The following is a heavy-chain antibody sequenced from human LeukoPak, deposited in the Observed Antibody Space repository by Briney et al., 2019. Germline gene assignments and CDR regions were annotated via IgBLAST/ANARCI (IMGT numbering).Heavy chain of an antibody. J-gene: IGHJ4*02. Sequence: ASVKVSCKACGYTFTSYGISWVRQAPGQGLEWMGWISAYNGNTNYAQKLQGRVTMTTDTSTSTACMELRSLRSDDTAVYYCATHLYCSSTSCYITTGYYFDYWGQGTLVTVSS. CDR1: GYTFTSYG. D-gene: IGHD2-2*02. CDR3: ATHLYCSSTSCYITTGYYFDY. CDR2: ISAYNGNT. V-gene: IGHV1-18*01.